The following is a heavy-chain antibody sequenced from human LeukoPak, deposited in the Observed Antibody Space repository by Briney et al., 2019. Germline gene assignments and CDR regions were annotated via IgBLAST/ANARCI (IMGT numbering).Heavy chain of an antibody. D-gene: IGHD2-8*02. CDR3: ARARPGGGADY. J-gene: IGHJ4*02. V-gene: IGHV4-39*01. Sequence: SETLSLTCTVSGGSISSSSYYWGWIRQPPGKGLEWIGSIYYNGSTYYNPSLKSRVTISVDTSKNQFSLKLSSVTAADTAVYYCARARPGGGADYWGQGTLVTVSS. CDR2: IYYNGST. CDR1: GGSISSSSYY.